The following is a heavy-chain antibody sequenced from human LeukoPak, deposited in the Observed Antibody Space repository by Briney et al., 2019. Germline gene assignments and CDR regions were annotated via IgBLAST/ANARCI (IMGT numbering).Heavy chain of an antibody. Sequence: ASVKVSCKASGYTFTGYYMHWVRQAPGQGLEWRGWINPNSGGTNYAQKFQGRVTMTRDTSISTAYMELSRLRSDDTAVYYCARDWGIVVVPAAADDYWGQGTLVTVSS. CDR1: GYTFTGYY. V-gene: IGHV1-2*02. J-gene: IGHJ4*02. D-gene: IGHD2-2*01. CDR2: INPNSGGT. CDR3: ARDWGIVVVPAAADDY.